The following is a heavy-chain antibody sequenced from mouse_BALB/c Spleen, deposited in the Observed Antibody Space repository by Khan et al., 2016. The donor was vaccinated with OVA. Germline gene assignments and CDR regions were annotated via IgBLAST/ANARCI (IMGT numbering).Heavy chain of an antibody. V-gene: IGHV3-2*02. J-gene: IGHJ2*01. CDR2: IGYSGST. CDR3: ASGRLILRYPDYFDY. Sequence: VQLKESGPGLLKPSQSLSLTCTVTGYSITSDYAWNWIRQFPGNHLEWMAYIGYSGSTTYNPSLRSRISITPDTSKNQSFLQLNSVTTEDTATYYCASGRLILRYPDYFDYWGQGTTLTVSA. D-gene: IGHD1-1*01. CDR1: GYSITSDYA.